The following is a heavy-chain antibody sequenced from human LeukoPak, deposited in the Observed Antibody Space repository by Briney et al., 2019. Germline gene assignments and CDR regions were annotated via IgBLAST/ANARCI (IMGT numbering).Heavy chain of an antibody. V-gene: IGHV3-30*04. CDR1: GFTLSSYA. J-gene: IGHJ3*02. CDR3: AREGGDGAFDI. Sequence: PGGSLRLSCAVSGFTLSSYAMHWVRQAQGKGMEWVAVISYDGSNKYYADSVKGRFTISRDNSKNTLYLQMNSLRAEDTAVYYCAREGGDGAFDIWGQGTMVTVSS. CDR2: ISYDGSNK. D-gene: IGHD3-16*01.